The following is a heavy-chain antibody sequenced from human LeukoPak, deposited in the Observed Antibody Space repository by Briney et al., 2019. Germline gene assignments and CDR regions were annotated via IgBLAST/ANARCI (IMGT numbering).Heavy chain of an antibody. D-gene: IGHD3-16*01. CDR2: ISWNSGSI. Sequence: PGGSLRLSCAASGFTFDDYAIHWVRQAPGKGLEWVSGISWNSGSIGYADSVKGRFTISRNNAKNSLYLQMNSLRVEDTALYYCAKDLQTTRGMWGVSAFDIWGQGTMVTVSS. CDR3: AKDLQTTRGMWGVSAFDI. V-gene: IGHV3-9*01. J-gene: IGHJ3*02. CDR1: GFTFDDYA.